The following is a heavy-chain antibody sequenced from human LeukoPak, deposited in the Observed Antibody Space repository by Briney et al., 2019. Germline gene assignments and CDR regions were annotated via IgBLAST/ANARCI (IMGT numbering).Heavy chain of an antibody. D-gene: IGHD2-2*01. CDR3: AADIVVGPAAMRDDAFDI. CDR2: IVVGSSNT. CDR1: GFTFPTSA. J-gene: IGHJ3*02. Sequence: GASVKVSRKASGFTFPTSAMMWVRQARGQRLEWIGWIVVGSSNTNYAQKFQERATITRDMSTSTAYMELSSLRSEDTAVYYCAADIVVGPAAMRDDAFDIWGQGTMVTVSS. V-gene: IGHV1-58*02.